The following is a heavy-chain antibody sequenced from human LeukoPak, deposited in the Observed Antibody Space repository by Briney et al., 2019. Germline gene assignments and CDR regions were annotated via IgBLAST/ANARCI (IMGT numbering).Heavy chain of an antibody. D-gene: IGHD3-22*01. V-gene: IGHV1-2*02. CDR2: INPNSGGT. Sequence: ASVKVSCKASGYTFTGYYMHWVRQAPGQGLEWMGWINPNSGGTNYAQKLQGRVTMTTDTSTSTAYMELRSLRSDDTAVYYCARGDSSAIPQDYWGQGTLVTVSS. CDR1: GYTFTGYY. CDR3: ARGDSSAIPQDY. J-gene: IGHJ4*02.